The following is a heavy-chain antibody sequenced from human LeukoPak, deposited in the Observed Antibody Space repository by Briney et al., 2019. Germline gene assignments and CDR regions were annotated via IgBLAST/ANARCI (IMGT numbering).Heavy chain of an antibody. D-gene: IGHD2-8*02. J-gene: IGHJ4*02. CDR1: VFTFSRYA. Sequence: GGSLRLSCVASVFTFSRYAMRGVREAPGKGLEWGSAISGSGGSTYYADSVKGRCTISRDNSKNTLYLQMNSLRAEDTAVYYCAKIGMAGGPHLDYWGQGTLVTVSS. CDR2: ISGSGGST. CDR3: AKIGMAGGPHLDY. V-gene: IGHV3-23*01.